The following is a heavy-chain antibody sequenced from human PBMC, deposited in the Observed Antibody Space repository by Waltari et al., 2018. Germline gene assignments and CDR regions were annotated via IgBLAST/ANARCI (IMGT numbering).Heavy chain of an antibody. J-gene: IGHJ4*02. V-gene: IGHV3-23*01. Sequence: EVQLLESGGGLVQPGGSLRLSCAASGFTFSSYAMSWVRQAPGKGLGGFSAISGSGGSTYYAYSVKGRFTISRDNSKNTLYLQMNSLRAEDTAVYYCAKSPWSIAARVDLDYWGQGTLVTVSS. CDR1: GFTFSSYA. D-gene: IGHD6-6*01. CDR2: ISGSGGST. CDR3: AKSPWSIAARVDLDY.